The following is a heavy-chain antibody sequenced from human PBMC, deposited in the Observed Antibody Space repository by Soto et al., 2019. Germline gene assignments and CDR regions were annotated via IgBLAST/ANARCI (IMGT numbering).Heavy chain of an antibody. CDR3: ARARRDGYNVGQIIYYFDY. CDR1: GYSFASYW. CDR2: IYPGDSDT. J-gene: IGHJ4*02. Sequence: GESLKVSCKGSGYSFASYWIGWVRQMPGKGLEWMGIIYPGDSDTRYSQSFQGPFTISADKSIRTAYLQWSSVKASDTAMYYCARARRDGYNVGQIIYYFDYWRQGTLVTVSS. V-gene: IGHV5-51*01. D-gene: IGHD5-12*01.